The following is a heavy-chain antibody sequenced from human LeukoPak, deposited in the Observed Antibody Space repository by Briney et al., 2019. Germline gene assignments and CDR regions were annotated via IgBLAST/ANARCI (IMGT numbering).Heavy chain of an antibody. V-gene: IGHV3-21*01. Sequence: GGSLRLSCAASGFTFSSYTINWVRQAPGNGLEWISSISGSSSHIYYADSVKGRFTISRDNAKDSLYLQMNSLRAEDTARYYCVRIPNSANFPNWFDPWGQGTLVTVSS. J-gene: IGHJ5*02. CDR3: VRIPNSANFPNWFDP. CDR1: GFTFSSYT. D-gene: IGHD4/OR15-4a*01. CDR2: ISGSSSHI.